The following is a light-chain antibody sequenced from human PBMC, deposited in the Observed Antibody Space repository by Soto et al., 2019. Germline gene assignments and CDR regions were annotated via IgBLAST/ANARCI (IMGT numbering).Light chain of an antibody. CDR1: QSVSSK. V-gene: IGKV3-15*01. Sequence: EIVMTQSPATLSVSPGERATLSCRASQSVSSKLAWYQQKPGQAPRLLIYGASTRATGIPARFSGSGTGTEFTLTISSRQSEDFSVYNWQQYSNWPPWTFGQGTKVEIK. CDR2: GAS. J-gene: IGKJ1*01. CDR3: QQYSNWPPWT.